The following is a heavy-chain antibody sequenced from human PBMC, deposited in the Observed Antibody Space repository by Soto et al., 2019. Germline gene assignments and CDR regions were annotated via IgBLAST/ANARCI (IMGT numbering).Heavy chain of an antibody. CDR3: AKDVLMSRGYYYYGMDV. J-gene: IGHJ6*02. V-gene: IGHV3-23*01. D-gene: IGHD3-16*01. CDR2: ISGSGGST. Sequence: EVQLLESGGGLVQPGGSLRLSCAASGFTFSSYAMSWVRQAPGKGLEWVSAISGSGGSTYYADSVKGRFTISRDNSKNTLYLQMNSLRAEDTAVYYCAKDVLMSRGYYYYGMDVWGQGTTVTVSS. CDR1: GFTFSSYA.